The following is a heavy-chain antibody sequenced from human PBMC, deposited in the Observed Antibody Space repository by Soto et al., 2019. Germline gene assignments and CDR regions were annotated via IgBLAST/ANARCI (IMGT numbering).Heavy chain of an antibody. CDR2: IIPIFGTI. CDR1: GGTFGSYG. D-gene: IGHD4-17*01. J-gene: IGHJ5*02. Sequence: QVQLVQSGAEVKKPGSSVKVSCKASGGTFGSYGISWVRQAPGQGLEWMGGIIPIFGTINYAQKFQGRVTITADESTITAYMELNSLTSEDTAVYYCARDSPYGGDYGDWFDRWGQGTLVTVSS. CDR3: ARDSPYGGDYGDWFDR. V-gene: IGHV1-69*01.